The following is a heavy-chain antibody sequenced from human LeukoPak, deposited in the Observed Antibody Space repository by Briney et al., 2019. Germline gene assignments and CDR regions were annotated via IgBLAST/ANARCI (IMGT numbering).Heavy chain of an antibody. CDR2: IYYSGST. Sequence: PSETLSLTCTVSGGSISSYYWSRIRQPPGKGLEWIGYIYYSGSTNYNPSLKGRVTISVDTSKNQFSLKLSSVTAADAAVYYCARAGGSYYAGHPYYFDYWGQGTLVTVSS. CDR1: GGSISSYY. D-gene: IGHD1-26*01. CDR3: ARAGGSYYAGHPYYFDY. V-gene: IGHV4-59*01. J-gene: IGHJ4*02.